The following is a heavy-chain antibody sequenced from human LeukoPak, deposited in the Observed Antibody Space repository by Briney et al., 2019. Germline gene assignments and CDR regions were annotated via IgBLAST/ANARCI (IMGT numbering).Heavy chain of an antibody. J-gene: IGHJ3*02. CDR2: ISSSSSYI. V-gene: IGHV3-21*01. Sequence: GGSLRLSCAASGFTFSSYSMNWVRQAPGKGLEWVSSISSSSSYIYYADSVKGRLTISRDNAKNSLYLQMNSLRPEDTAVYYCASVLLWLGIDAFDIWGQGTMVTVSS. CDR3: ASVLLWLGIDAFDI. CDR1: GFTFSSYS. D-gene: IGHD3-10*01.